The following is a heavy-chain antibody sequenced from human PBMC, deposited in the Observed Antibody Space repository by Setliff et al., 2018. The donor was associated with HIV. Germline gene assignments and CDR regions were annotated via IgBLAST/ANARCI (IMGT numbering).Heavy chain of an antibody. CDR1: GVSISSGSYY. Sequence: PSETLSLTCTVSGVSISSGSYYWSWIRQSAGKGLEWIGRIYTSGSTYYDPSLKSRVTISVDTSKNQFSLKLSSVTAADTAVYYCARWAEVDGMDVWGQGTTVTVSS. D-gene: IGHD1-26*01. J-gene: IGHJ6*02. V-gene: IGHV4-61*02. CDR2: IYTSGST. CDR3: ARWAEVDGMDV.